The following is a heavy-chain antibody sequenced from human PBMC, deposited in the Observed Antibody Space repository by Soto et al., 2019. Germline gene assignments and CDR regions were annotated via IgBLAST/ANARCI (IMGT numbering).Heavy chain of an antibody. D-gene: IGHD1-1*01. Sequence: GGPMRVSCAASGLNFSDHYRSWIRKAPGKGLEWIGYSSNSGSFTRYADSVKGRFSISRDNAKNSLFLQINSLRGDDTSIYYCVRSGDNYNLLDYWCQGIPVTAPQ. CDR3: VRSGDNYNLLDY. V-gene: IGHV3-11*06. CDR1: GLNFSDHY. J-gene: IGHJ4*02. CDR2: SSNSGSFT.